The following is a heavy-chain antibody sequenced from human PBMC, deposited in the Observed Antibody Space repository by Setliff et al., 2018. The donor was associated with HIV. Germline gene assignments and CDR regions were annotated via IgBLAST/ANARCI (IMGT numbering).Heavy chain of an antibody. V-gene: IGHV4-38-2*02. D-gene: IGHD3-22*01. CDR1: GYSISSGYY. J-gene: IGHJ6*02. CDR3: ARAPTDYYDSSGFLLVDKIYYYYYGMDV. Sequence: PSETLSLTCIVSGYSISSGYYWGWIRQPPGKGLEWIGTIYHSGSAKHNPSLESRVRISVDTSKNQFSLKLSSVTAADTAVYYCARAPTDYYDSSGFLLVDKIYYYYYGMDVWGQGTTVTVSS. CDR2: IYHSGSA.